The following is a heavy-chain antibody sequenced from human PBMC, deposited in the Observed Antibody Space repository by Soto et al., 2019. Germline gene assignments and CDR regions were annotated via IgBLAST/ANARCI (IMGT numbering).Heavy chain of an antibody. Sequence: EVQLVESGGGLVQPGGSLRLSCAASGFTFGTYWMTWVRQAPGKGLECVGIIKPDGSERYYVDSVKGRITISRDNAKNSLYLHMNSLRAEDTAVYYCATDLNWEQYWGQGTLVTVSS. CDR2: IKPDGSER. J-gene: IGHJ4*02. V-gene: IGHV3-7*04. CDR1: GFTFGTYW. CDR3: ATDLNWEQY. D-gene: IGHD7-27*01.